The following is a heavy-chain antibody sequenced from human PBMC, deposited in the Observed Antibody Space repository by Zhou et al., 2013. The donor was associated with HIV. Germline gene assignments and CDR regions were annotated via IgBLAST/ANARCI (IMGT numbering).Heavy chain of an antibody. Sequence: QVQLVQSGSEVKKPGASVKVACKASGYTFTSYGISWVRLAPGKGLEWMGGFDPEDDQTVYAHSFRGRVTLTQDTSSDTAYMELRRLRPEDTAVYYCATVTPSGYYMGYFQYWGQGSLVSVSS. CDR2: FDPEDDQT. CDR3: ATVTPSGYYMGYFQY. D-gene: IGHD3-3*01. J-gene: IGHJ1*01. V-gene: IGHV1-24*01. CDR1: GYTFTSYG.